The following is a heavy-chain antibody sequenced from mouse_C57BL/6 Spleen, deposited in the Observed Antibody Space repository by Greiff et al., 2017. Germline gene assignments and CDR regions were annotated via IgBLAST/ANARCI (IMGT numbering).Heavy chain of an antibody. Sequence: VHVKQSGPELVKPGASVKISCKASGYSFTDYNMNWVKQSNGKSLEWIGVINPNYGTTSYNQKFKGKATLTVAQSSSTAYMQLNSLSAEDSAVYYCATSYPVVDAFAYWGQGTLVTVSA. J-gene: IGHJ3*01. V-gene: IGHV1-39*01. CDR1: GYSFTDYN. D-gene: IGHD1-1*01. CDR3: ATSYPVVDAFAY. CDR2: INPNYGTT.